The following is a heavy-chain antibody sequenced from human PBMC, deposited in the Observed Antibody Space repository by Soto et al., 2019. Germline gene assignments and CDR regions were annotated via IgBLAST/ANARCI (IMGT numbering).Heavy chain of an antibody. D-gene: IGHD6-19*01. Sequence: QVQLVESGGGVVQPGRSLRLSCGASGFTFSSYAMHWVRQAPGKGLEWVAVISYDGSNKYYADSVKGRFTISRDKSKNTLYLQMNSLRAEDTAVYYCARGYSSGWLYLLGWFDYWGEGTLVTASS. CDR1: GFTFSSYA. J-gene: IGHJ4*02. CDR2: ISYDGSNK. V-gene: IGHV3-30-3*01. CDR3: ARGYSSGWLYLLGWFDY.